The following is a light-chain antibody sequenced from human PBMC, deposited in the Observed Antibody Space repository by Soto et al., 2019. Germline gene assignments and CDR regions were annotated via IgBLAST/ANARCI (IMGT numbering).Light chain of an antibody. J-gene: IGKJ2*01. CDR3: QHTYSTPYT. CDR1: QSISSL. CDR2: ATS. Sequence: DIQMTQSPSSLSASVGDRVTITCRASQSISSLLNWYQQKPGKAPNLLIYATSSLQSGVPSRFSGSGSGTDFTLTISSLQPEDFATYYCQHTYSTPYTFGQGTKVDIK. V-gene: IGKV1-39*01.